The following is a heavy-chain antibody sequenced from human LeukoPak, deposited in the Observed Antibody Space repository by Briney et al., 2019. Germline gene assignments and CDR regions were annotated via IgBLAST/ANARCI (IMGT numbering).Heavy chain of an antibody. CDR3: AKDLNIMITFGGGSPFDY. CDR2: ISGSDGSA. V-gene: IGHV3-23*01. CDR1: GFASISYA. D-gene: IGHD3-16*01. J-gene: IGHJ4*02. Sequence: GSPLLPCGASGFASISYAMSWVRRAPRKGGEGVSAISGSDGSAYYADSVKGRFTISRDNSKNTLYLQMNSLRAEDTAVYYCAKDLNIMITFGGGSPFDYWGQGTLVTVSS.